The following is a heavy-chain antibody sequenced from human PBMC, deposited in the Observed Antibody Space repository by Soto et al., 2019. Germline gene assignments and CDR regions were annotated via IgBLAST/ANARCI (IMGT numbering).Heavy chain of an antibody. CDR2: ISGSGGGT. CDR1: GCTFSSFA. Sequence: GRSRRFPCAAVGCTFSSFAMSWVRQAPGKGLEWVSLISGSGGGTYYAASVKGRFTIPRDNSKNTLYLQMNSLRAEDTAVYYCAKHAGAAAPDYWGQGT. J-gene: IGHJ4*02. D-gene: IGHD6-13*01. V-gene: IGHV3-23*01. CDR3: AKHAGAAAPDY.